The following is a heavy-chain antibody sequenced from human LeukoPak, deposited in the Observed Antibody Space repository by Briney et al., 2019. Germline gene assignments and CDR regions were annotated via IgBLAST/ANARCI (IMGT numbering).Heavy chain of an antibody. CDR1: GGSISSYY. V-gene: IGHV4-4*07. J-gene: IGHJ4*02. Sequence: SETLSLTCTVSGGSISSYYWSWIRQPAGKGLEWIGRIYTSGSTNYNPSLKSRVTISVDTSKNQFSLRLSSVTAADTAVYYCARRGDILTDYAFDYWGQGTLVTVSS. CDR2: IYTSGST. CDR3: ARRGDILTDYAFDY. D-gene: IGHD3-9*01.